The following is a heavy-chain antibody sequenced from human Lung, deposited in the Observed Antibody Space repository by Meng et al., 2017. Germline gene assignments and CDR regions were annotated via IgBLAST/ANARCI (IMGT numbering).Heavy chain of an antibody. Sequence: QVQLPGSGPGLVKPSQTLSLTCTVPGGSISSSNYYWSWIRQPPGKGLEWSGHIYNSGSTYYNPSLKSRITISVDTSKNQFSLKLSSVTAADTAVYYCARGQKGYFDLWGRGTLVTVSS. CDR2: IYNSGST. J-gene: IGHJ2*01. CDR1: GGSISSSNYY. V-gene: IGHV4-30-4*01. CDR3: ARGQKGYFDL.